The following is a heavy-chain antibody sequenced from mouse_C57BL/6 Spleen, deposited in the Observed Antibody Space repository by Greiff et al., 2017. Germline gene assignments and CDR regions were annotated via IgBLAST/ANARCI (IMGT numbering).Heavy chain of an antibody. CDR2: ISYDGSN. D-gene: IGHD2-14*01. J-gene: IGHJ3*01. CDR1: GYSITSGYY. CDR3: ARERNDGAY. Sequence: EVKLEESGPGLVKPSQSLSLTCSVTGYSITSGYYWNWIRQFPGNKLEWMGYISYDGSNNYNPSLKNRISITRDTSKHQFFLKLNSVTTEDTATYDCARERNDGAYWGQGTLVTVSA. V-gene: IGHV3-6*01.